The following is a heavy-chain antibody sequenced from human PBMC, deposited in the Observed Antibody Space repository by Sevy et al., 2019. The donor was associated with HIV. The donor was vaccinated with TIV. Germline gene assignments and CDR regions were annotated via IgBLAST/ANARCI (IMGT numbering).Heavy chain of an antibody. CDR2: IIPIFGTA. D-gene: IGHD3-22*01. V-gene: IGHV1-69*06. Sequence: SVKVSCKASGGTFSSYAISWVRQAPGQGLEWMGGIIPIFGTANYAQKFQGRVTITADKSTSTAYMELSSLRSEDTAVYYCARADYDSSGYSPTDAFDIWGQGTMVTVSS. CDR3: ARADYDSSGYSPTDAFDI. J-gene: IGHJ3*02. CDR1: GGTFSSYA.